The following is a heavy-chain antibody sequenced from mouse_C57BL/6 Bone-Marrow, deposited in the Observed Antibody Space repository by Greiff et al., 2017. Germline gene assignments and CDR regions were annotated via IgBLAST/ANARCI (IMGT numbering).Heavy chain of an antibody. CDR3: ARPYYYGSSYGYFDV. CDR2: INSDGGST. Sequence: EVMLVESGGGLVQPGESLKLSCESNEYEFPSHDMSWVRKTPEKRLELVAAINSDGGSTYYPDTMERRFIISRDNTKKTLYLQMSSLRSEDTALYYCARPYYYGSSYGYFDVWGTGTTVTVSS. V-gene: IGHV5-2*01. J-gene: IGHJ1*03. D-gene: IGHD1-1*01. CDR1: EYEFPSHD.